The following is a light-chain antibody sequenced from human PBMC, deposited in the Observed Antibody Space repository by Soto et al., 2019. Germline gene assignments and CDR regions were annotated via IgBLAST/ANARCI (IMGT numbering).Light chain of an antibody. CDR1: SSNIGSNY. J-gene: IGLJ1*01. V-gene: IGLV1-47*01. CDR3: AAWDDSLRSNV. CDR2: RNN. Sequence: QSALTQPPSASGTPGQRVTISCSGSSSNIGSNYVYWYQQLPGTAPKLLIYRNNQRPSGVPDRFSGSKSGTSASLAISGLRSEDEADYYCAAWDDSLRSNVFGTGTKVTVL.